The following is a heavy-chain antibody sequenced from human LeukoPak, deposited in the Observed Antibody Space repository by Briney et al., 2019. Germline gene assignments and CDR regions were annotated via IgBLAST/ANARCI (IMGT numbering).Heavy chain of an antibody. CDR3: ARATQPGFDP. Sequence: PGGSLRLSCGASGLTFSTYSMNWVRQAPGKGLEWVSYISSDSGARYYADSVKGRFAISRDNAKNSLYLQMNSLRAEDTAVYYCARATQPGFDPWGQGTLATVSS. CDR1: GLTFSTYS. V-gene: IGHV3-48*01. CDR2: ISSDSGAR. J-gene: IGHJ5*02. D-gene: IGHD2-15*01.